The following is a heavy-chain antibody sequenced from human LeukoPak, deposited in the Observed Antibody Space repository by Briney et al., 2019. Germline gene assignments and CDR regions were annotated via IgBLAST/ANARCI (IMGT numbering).Heavy chain of an antibody. CDR2: IYLGDSDT. V-gene: IGHV5-51*01. CDR3: ARHSPYTSGWPFDY. D-gene: IGHD6-19*01. J-gene: IGHJ4*02. CDR1: GYSFTSYW. Sequence: GESLKISCKGSGYSFTSYWIGWVRPMPGKGLEWMGIIYLGDSDTRYSPSFQGQVTISADKSISTAYLQWSSLRASDTAIYYCARHSPYTSGWPFDYWGQGTLVTVSS.